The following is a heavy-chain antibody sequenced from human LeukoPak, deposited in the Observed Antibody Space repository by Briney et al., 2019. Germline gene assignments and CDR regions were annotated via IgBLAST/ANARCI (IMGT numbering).Heavy chain of an antibody. CDR1: GGSISSSSYY. V-gene: IGHV4-39*01. CDR3: ARRFYYDSSGYPYYFDY. CDR2: IYYSGST. J-gene: IGHJ4*02. Sequence: PSETLSLTCTVSGGSISSSSYYWGWIRQPPGKGLEWIGNIYYSGSTYYNPSLKSRVTISVDTSKNQFSLKLSSVTAADTAVYYCARRFYYDSSGYPYYFDYWGQGTLVTVSS. D-gene: IGHD3-22*01.